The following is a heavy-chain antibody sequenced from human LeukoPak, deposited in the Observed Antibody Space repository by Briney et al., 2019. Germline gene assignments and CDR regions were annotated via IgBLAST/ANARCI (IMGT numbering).Heavy chain of an antibody. D-gene: IGHD2-8*02. Sequence: ASVKVSCKASGYTFTGFYIHWMRQAPGQGLEWMGWINANSGDINYAQKFQERVTMNRDTSISTVYMHLSGLRSDDTAVYYCVRLLQGTGFVPWGQGTLVTVSS. CDR1: GYTFTGFY. J-gene: IGHJ5*02. CDR3: VRLLQGTGFVP. V-gene: IGHV1-2*02. CDR2: INANSGDI.